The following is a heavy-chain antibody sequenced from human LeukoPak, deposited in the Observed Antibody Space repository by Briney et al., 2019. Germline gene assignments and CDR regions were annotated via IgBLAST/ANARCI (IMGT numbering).Heavy chain of an antibody. D-gene: IGHD6-13*01. Sequence: ASVKVSCKASGYTFTSYGISWVRQAPGQGLEWMGWISAYNGNTNYAQKLQGRVTMTTDTSTSTAYMELRSLRSEDTAVYYCARVVSSWYYYYYGMDVWGQGTTVTVSS. CDR1: GYTFTSYG. J-gene: IGHJ6*02. V-gene: IGHV1-18*01. CDR2: ISAYNGNT. CDR3: ARVVSSWYYYYYGMDV.